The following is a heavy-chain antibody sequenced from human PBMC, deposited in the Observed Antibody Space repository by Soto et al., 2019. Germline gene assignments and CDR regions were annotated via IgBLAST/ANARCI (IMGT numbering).Heavy chain of an antibody. CDR1: GGPITSYH. J-gene: IGHJ5*02. D-gene: IGHD3-16*01. V-gene: IGHV4-59*12. Sequence: PSETLSLTCIGSGGPITSYHWSWIRQLPGKGLECISYTSYTGNTNYKPSLKSRVTTSIDTSKNQLSLKLTSMTAADTADYYCAKDMHAYFTHYFDPWGHGTLVTVSS. CDR2: TSYTGNT. CDR3: AKDMHAYFTHYFDP.